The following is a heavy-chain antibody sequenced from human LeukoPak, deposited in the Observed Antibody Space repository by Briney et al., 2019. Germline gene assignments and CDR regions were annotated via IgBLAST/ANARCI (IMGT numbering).Heavy chain of an antibody. Sequence: SETLSLTCTVSGGSISSSSYYWGWIRQPPGKGLEWIGSIYYSGSTYYNPSLKSRVTISVDTSKNQFSLKLSSVTAADTAVYYCARERRDGYNFAGFYFDYWGQGTLVTVSS. CDR3: ARERRDGYNFAGFYFDY. J-gene: IGHJ4*02. CDR1: GGSISSSSYY. V-gene: IGHV4-39*07. D-gene: IGHD5-24*01. CDR2: IYYSGST.